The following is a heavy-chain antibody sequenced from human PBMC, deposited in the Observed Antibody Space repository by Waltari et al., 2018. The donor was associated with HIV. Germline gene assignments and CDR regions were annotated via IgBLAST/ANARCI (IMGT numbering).Heavy chain of an antibody. CDR1: GFSLTGYY. Sequence: QVQMVQSGAEVKKPGDSVKVSCKNSGFSLTGYYIHWVRQAPGQGLEWMGWIYSNTGDTNYGLQFEGRVTMTRDTSMRTAYMELRTLRSDDTALYYCARQMTFYDAFDVWGQGTVVTVSS. CDR2: IYSNTGDT. V-gene: IGHV1-2*02. CDR3: ARQMTFYDAFDV. J-gene: IGHJ3*01.